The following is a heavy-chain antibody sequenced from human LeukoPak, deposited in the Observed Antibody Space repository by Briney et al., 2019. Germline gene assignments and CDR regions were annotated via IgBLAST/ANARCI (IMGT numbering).Heavy chain of an antibody. V-gene: IGHV4-39*01. CDR1: GGSLNISSYC. J-gene: IGHJ4*02. CDR3: ARSQATAMVSDY. D-gene: IGHD2-2*01. CDR2: IYCSGRT. Sequence: PSETLSLTCTVSGGSLNISSYCWGWIRQPPGKGLEWIGSIYCSGRTYYNPSLKIRVTIFVDTSKNQFSLKLNSVTAADTAVYYCARSQATAMVSDYWGQGTLVTVSS.